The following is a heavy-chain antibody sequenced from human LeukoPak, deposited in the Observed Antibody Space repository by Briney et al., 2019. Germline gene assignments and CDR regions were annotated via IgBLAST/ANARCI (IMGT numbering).Heavy chain of an antibody. CDR3: AKVVAVAGNYDY. CDR2: ISGSGGST. J-gene: IGHJ4*02. V-gene: IGHV3-23*01. Sequence: GGSLRLSCAASGFTFSSYAMSWVRQAPGKGLEWVSAISGSGGSTYYADSVKGRFTISRDNSKNTLYLQMNSLGAEDTAVYYCAKVVAVAGNYDYWGQGTLVTVSS. D-gene: IGHD6-19*01. CDR1: GFTFSSYA.